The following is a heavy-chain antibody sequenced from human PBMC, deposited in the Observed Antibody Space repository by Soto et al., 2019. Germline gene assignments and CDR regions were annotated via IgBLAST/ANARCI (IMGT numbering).Heavy chain of an antibody. CDR3: ARESSSWYKEAKYNWFDP. CDR2: TYYRSKWYN. V-gene: IGHV6-1*01. J-gene: IGHJ5*02. Sequence: SQTLSLTCAISGDSVSSNSAAWNWIRQSPSRGLEWLGRTYYRSKWYNDYAVSVKSRITINPDTSKNQFSLQLNSVTPEDTAVYYCARESSSWYKEAKYNWFDPWGQGTLVTVSS. CDR1: GDSVSSNSAA. D-gene: IGHD6-13*01.